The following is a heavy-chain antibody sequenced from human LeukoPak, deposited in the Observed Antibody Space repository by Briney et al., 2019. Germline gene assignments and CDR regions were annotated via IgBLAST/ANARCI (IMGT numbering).Heavy chain of an antibody. CDR2: ISSSSSYI. J-gene: IGHJ6*03. D-gene: IGHD2-2*01. V-gene: IGHV3-21*01. CDR3: AKDKRYCSSTSCYLAYYYYYYMDV. CDR1: GFTFSSYS. Sequence: GGSLRLSCAASGFTFSSYSMNWVRQAPGKGLEWVSSISSSSSYIYYADSMKGRFTISRDNAKNSLYLQMNSLRAEDTAVYYCAKDKRYCSSTSCYLAYYYYYYMDVWGKGTTVTISS.